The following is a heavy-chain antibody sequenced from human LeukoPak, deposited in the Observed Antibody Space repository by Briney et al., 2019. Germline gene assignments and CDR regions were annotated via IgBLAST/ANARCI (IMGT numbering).Heavy chain of an antibody. CDR3: AKDQTVGSPPFYFDY. Sequence: GRSLRLSCTASGFIFSNYGMHWVRQAPGKGLEWVAVISYDGSNKYYADSVKGRFTISRDNSKNMLYLQMNSLRAEDTAVYYCAKDQTVGSPPFYFDYWGQGTLVTVSS. CDR1: GFIFSNYG. V-gene: IGHV3-30*18. J-gene: IGHJ4*02. D-gene: IGHD1-26*01. CDR2: ISYDGSNK.